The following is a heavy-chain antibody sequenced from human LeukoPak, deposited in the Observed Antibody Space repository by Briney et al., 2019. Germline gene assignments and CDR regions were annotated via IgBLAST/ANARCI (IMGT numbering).Heavy chain of an antibody. CDR3: ARVTYGDDMLYQYFDY. Sequence: SETLSLTCAVSSYTISSGSYWGWIRQSPGKGLEWVGSIFHSGNSYYNQSLKSRLTISVETSKNQYSLELTSVTAADTALYYCARVTYGDDMLYQYFDYWGQRILVSVSS. D-gene: IGHD4-17*01. CDR2: IFHSGNS. J-gene: IGHJ4*02. V-gene: IGHV4-38-2*01. CDR1: SYTISSGSY.